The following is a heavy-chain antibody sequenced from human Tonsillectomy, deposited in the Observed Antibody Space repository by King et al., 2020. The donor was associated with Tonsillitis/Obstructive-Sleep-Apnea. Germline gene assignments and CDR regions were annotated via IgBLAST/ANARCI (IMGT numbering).Heavy chain of an antibody. J-gene: IGHJ6*03. CDR3: ARERRMKYYMDV. CDR1: GFTFSEYG. CDR2: ISHVCSIK. Sequence: QVQLVESGGGVVQPGRSLILSCAASGFTFSEYGMYLVRQAPAKGLDWVAVISHVCSIKFYLASVRGRFAISRDNSKSTLYLQLNSVTAGDTALYYCARERRMKYYMDVWGKGTTVTVSS. V-gene: IGHV3-30*03. D-gene: IGHD2/OR15-2a*01.